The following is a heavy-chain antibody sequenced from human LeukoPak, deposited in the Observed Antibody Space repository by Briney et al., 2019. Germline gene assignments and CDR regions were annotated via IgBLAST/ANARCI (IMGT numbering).Heavy chain of an antibody. Sequence: GSLRLSCAASGFTFSNFWMHWVRQAPGKGLVWVALIYGDGSFTRYADSVKGRFTISRDNAKNTVYLQMNSLRVEDTAVYYCAKSLTYYHENSDSIWGQGTLVTVSS. CDR3: AKSLTYYHENSDSI. CDR1: GFTFSNFW. CDR2: IYGDGSFT. J-gene: IGHJ4*02. V-gene: IGHV3-74*01. D-gene: IGHD3-22*01.